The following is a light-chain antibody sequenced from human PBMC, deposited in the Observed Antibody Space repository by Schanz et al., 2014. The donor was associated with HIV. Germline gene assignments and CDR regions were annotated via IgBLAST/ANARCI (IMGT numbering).Light chain of an antibody. J-gene: IGKJ3*01. Sequence: EIVLTQSPGTLSLSPGERATLSCRASQSVSSSYLAWYQQKPGQAPRLLIYGASSRATGIPDRFSGSGSGTDFTLTISRLEPEDSAVYYCQQYDTSPITFGPGTKVDIK. CDR3: QQYDTSPIT. CDR1: QSVSSSY. V-gene: IGKV3-20*01. CDR2: GAS.